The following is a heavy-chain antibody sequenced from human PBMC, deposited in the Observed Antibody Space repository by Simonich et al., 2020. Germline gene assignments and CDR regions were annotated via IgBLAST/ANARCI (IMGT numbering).Heavy chain of an antibody. CDR3: ARGALTGDYYYMDV. CDR2: INPNSGGT. Sequence: QVQLVQSGAEVKKPGASVKVSCKASGYTFTGYYMHWVRQAPGQGLEWMGGINPNSGGTNNEQKFQGRVTMTRDTSISTAYMELSRLRSDDTAVYYCARGALTGDYYYMDVWGKGTTVTVSS. J-gene: IGHJ6*03. V-gene: IGHV1-2*02. D-gene: IGHD7-27*01. CDR1: GYTFTGYY.